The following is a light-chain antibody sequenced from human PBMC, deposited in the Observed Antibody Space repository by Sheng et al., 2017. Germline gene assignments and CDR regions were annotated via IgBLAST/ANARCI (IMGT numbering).Light chain of an antibody. V-gene: IGKV1-33*01. Sequence: DIQMTQSPSSLSASLGDRVTITCQASQDISNSLNWYQHKPGKAPKVLIYDASVLKTGVPSRFSGSGSGTHFTFTISSLQPEDIAVYYCQQYEGLPLTFGPGPKWKSN. J-gene: IGKJ3*01. CDR2: DAS. CDR3: QQYEGLPLT. CDR1: QDISNS.